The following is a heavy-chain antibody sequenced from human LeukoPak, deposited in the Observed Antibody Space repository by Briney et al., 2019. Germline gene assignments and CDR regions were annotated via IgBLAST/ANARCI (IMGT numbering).Heavy chain of an antibody. CDR3: AKDRLDSPIVVVPAADRVFDP. CDR2: ISGSGGST. D-gene: IGHD2-2*01. CDR1: GFTFSSSA. V-gene: IGHV3-23*01. J-gene: IGHJ5*02. Sequence: PGGSLRLSCAASGFTFSSSAMSWVRQAPGKGLEWVSSISGSGGSTYYADSVKGRFTISRDNAKNSLYLQMNSLRAEDTAVYYCAKDRLDSPIVVVPAADRVFDPWGQGTLVTVSS.